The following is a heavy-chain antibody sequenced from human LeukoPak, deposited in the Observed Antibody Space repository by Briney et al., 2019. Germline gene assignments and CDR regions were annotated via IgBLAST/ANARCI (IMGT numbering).Heavy chain of an antibody. Sequence: GGSLRLSCEVSGFAFSSYVMSWVRQAPGNGLEWVSAIDSNGVTTNYADSVKGRFTISRDNSKNTLYLQLSSRRVEDTAVYYCAKGDDFLADYRYRFDYWGQGTLVTVSS. J-gene: IGHJ4*02. CDR2: IDSNGVTT. CDR3: AKGDDFLADYRYRFDY. D-gene: IGHD3-9*01. CDR1: GFAFSSYV. V-gene: IGHV3-23*01.